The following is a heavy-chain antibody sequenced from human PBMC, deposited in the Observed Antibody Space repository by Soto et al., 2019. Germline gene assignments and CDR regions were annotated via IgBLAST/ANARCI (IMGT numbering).Heavy chain of an antibody. CDR1: GFTFDDYA. CDR3: AKDSDSSSHGVDY. D-gene: IGHD6-6*01. V-gene: IGHV3-9*01. CDR2: ISWNSGSI. J-gene: IGHJ4*02. Sequence: EVQLVESGGGLVQPGRSLRLSCAASGFTFDDYAMHWVRQAPGKGLEWVSGISWNSGSIGYADSVKGRFTISRDNAKNSLYLQMNSLRAEDTALYYCAKDSDSSSHGVDYWGQGTLVTVSS.